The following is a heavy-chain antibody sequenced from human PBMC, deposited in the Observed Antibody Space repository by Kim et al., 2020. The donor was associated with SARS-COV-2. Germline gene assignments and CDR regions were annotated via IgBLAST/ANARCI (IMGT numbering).Heavy chain of an antibody. D-gene: IGHD2-15*01. CDR3: AGGHPGCIGGSCSRGFDP. CDR1: GDSVSGGPYF. CDR2: IYFSGST. V-gene: IGHV4-61*01. J-gene: IGHJ5*02. Sequence: SETLSLTCTVSGDSVSGGPYFWNWIRQPPGKGLEWIGNIYFSGSTNYNPSLKSRVTISLDTSKNQFSLKLSSVTAADTALYYCAGGHPGCIGGSCSRGFDPWSQGTLVTVSS.